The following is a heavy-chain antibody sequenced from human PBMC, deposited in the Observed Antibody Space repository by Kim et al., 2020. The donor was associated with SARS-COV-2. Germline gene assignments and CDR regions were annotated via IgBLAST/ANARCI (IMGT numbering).Heavy chain of an antibody. CDR3: VGELQYNWFDP. CDR1: GFTFSSYA. Sequence: GGSLRLSCAASGFTFSSYAMHWVRQAPGKGLEWVAVISYDGSNKYYADSVKGRFTISRDNSKNTLYLQMNSLRAEDTAVYYCVGELQYNWFDPWGQGTLVTVSS. J-gene: IGHJ5*02. CDR2: ISYDGSNK. D-gene: IGHD3-10*01. V-gene: IGHV3-30*04.